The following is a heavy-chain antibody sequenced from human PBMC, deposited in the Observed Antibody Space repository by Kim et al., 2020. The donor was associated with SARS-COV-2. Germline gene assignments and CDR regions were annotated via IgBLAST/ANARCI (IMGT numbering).Heavy chain of an antibody. D-gene: IGHD3-3*01. Sequence: GGSLRLSCAASAFTFSSYAMSWVRQAPGKGLEWFSPISGGGGSTTYADSVKGRFTISRDNSKNTLYLQMNSLRAEDTAVYYCAKDLYDFGGGYLRGPFGYWGQGTLVTVSS. CDR3: AKDLYDFGGGYLRGPFGY. V-gene: IGHV3-23*01. CDR1: AFTFSSYA. J-gene: IGHJ4*02. CDR2: ISGGGGST.